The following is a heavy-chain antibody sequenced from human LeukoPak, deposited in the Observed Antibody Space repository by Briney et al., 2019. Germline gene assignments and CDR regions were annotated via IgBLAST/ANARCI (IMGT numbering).Heavy chain of an antibody. CDR1: GFTFISYA. Sequence: GGSLRLSCAASGFTFISYAMSWVRQAPGKGLEWASAISGNGGSTHYADSVKGRFTISRDNATNTLYLQMNSVRHQDTALYYCAKDPGPAHLVVVATSDPWGQGTLVTVSP. CDR3: AKDPGPAHLVVVATSDP. V-gene: IGHV3-23*01. CDR2: ISGNGGST. J-gene: IGHJ5*02. D-gene: IGHD2-2*01.